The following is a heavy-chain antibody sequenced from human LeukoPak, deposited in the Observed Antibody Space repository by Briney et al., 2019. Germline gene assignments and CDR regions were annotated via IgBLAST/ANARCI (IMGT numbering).Heavy chain of an antibody. V-gene: IGHV3-48*01. CDR1: GFMFSSYS. CDR3: ARDATPTQLWFRGSFDY. Sequence: PGGSLRLSCADSGFMFSSYSMNWVRQAPGKGLEWVSYISSSSLSIYYADSVKGRFTISRDNARNSLYLQMNSLRAEDTAMYYCARDATPTQLWFRGSFDYWGLGALVTVAS. D-gene: IGHD5-18*01. J-gene: IGHJ4*02. CDR2: ISSSSLSI.